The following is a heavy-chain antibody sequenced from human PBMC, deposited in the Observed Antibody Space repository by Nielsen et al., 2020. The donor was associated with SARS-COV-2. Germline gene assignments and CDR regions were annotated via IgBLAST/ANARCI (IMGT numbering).Heavy chain of an antibody. Sequence: SETLSLTCTVSGGSVSSGSYYWSWIRQPPGKGLEWIGYIYYSGSTNYNPSLKSRVTISVDTSKNQFSLKLSSVTAADTAVYYCARCGWGSLMGNYFDYWGQGTLVTVSS. CDR1: GGSVSSGSYY. J-gene: IGHJ4*02. CDR2: IYYSGST. V-gene: IGHV4-61*01. D-gene: IGHD7-27*01. CDR3: ARCGWGSLMGNYFDY.